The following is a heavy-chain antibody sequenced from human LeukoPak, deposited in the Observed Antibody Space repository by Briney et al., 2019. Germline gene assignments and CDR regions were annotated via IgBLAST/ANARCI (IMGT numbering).Heavy chain of an antibody. CDR1: VYTFTDYY. D-gene: IGHD3-10*01. V-gene: IGHV1-2*02. CDR2: INPNSGGT. Sequence: ASVNVSCKSSVYTFTDYYMHWVRQAPGQGLEWMGWINPNSGGTNYAQKFQGRVTMTSDTSISTDYMELSRLRSDDTAVYYCPRGVFYPFGEIDYWGQGTLVTVSS. J-gene: IGHJ4*02. CDR3: PRGVFYPFGEIDY.